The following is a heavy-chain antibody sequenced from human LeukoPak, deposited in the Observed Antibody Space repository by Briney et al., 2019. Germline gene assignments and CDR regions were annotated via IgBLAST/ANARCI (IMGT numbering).Heavy chain of an antibody. V-gene: IGHV3-23*01. D-gene: IGHD3-22*01. Sequence: GGSLRLSCAASGFTFSSYAMSWVRQAPGKGLEWVSAISGSGGSTYHADSVKGRFTISRDNSKNTLYLQMNSLRAEDTAVYYCARPRDYYDSSGYAPPDYWGQGTLVTVSS. CDR2: ISGSGGST. CDR1: GFTFSSYA. CDR3: ARPRDYYDSSGYAPPDY. J-gene: IGHJ4*02.